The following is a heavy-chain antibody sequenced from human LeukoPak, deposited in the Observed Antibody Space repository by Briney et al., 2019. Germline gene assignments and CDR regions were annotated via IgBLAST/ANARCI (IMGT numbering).Heavy chain of an antibody. V-gene: IGHV1-2*02. CDR3: ARESGSSGWYGFFDY. Sequence: ASVKVSCKASGGTFSSYAISWVRQAPGQGLEWMGWINPNSGGTNYAQKFQGRVTMTRDTSISTAYMELSRLRSDDTAVYYCARESGSSGWYGFFDYWGQGTLVTVSS. D-gene: IGHD6-19*01. CDR2: INPNSGGT. J-gene: IGHJ4*02. CDR1: GGTFSSYA.